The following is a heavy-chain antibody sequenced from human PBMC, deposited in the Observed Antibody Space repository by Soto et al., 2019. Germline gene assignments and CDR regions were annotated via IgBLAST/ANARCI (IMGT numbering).Heavy chain of an antibody. J-gene: IGHJ3*02. Sequence: ASVKVSCKVSGYTLTELSMHWVRQAPGKGLEWMGGFEPEDGETIYAQKFQGRVTMTEDTSTDTAYMELSSLRSEDTAVYYCETGDCSIDFWSRCVAFDIWGQGTMVTVSS. CDR3: ETGDCSIDFWSRCVAFDI. CDR2: FEPEDGET. D-gene: IGHD3-3*01. V-gene: IGHV1-24*01. CDR1: GYTLTELS.